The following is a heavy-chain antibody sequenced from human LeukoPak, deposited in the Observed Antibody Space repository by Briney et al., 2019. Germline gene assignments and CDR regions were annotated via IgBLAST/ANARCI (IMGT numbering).Heavy chain of an antibody. CDR3: ARRLIPAGGASYFQH. CDR1: GYSFTSYW. D-gene: IGHD6-13*01. J-gene: IGHJ1*01. CDR2: IYPGDSDT. Sequence: GESLKISCKGSGYSFTSYWIGWVRQMPGKGLEWMGIIYPGDSDTRYSPSFQGQVTISADKSTTTAYLQWSSLKASDTAMYYCARRLIPAGGASYFQHWGQGTLVTVSS. V-gene: IGHV5-51*01.